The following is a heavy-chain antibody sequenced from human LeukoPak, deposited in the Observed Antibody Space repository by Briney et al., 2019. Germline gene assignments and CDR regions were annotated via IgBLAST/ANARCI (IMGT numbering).Heavy chain of an antibody. D-gene: IGHD3-10*01. J-gene: IGHJ5*02. Sequence: SETLSLTCTVSGYSISSGYYWGWIRQPPGKGLEWIGSIYHSGSTYYNPSLKSRVTISVDTSKNQFSLKLSSVTAADTAVYYCARDRPTSQYYYGSGVTFDPWGQGTLVTVSS. CDR1: GYSISSGYY. V-gene: IGHV4-38-2*02. CDR2: IYHSGST. CDR3: ARDRPTSQYYYGSGVTFDP.